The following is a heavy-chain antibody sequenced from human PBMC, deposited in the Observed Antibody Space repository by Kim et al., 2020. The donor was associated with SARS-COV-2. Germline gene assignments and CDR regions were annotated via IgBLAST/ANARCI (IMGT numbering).Heavy chain of an antibody. V-gene: IGHV1-8*01. CDR1: GYTFTSYD. Sequence: ASVKVSCKASGYTFTSYDINWVRQSTGQGLEWMGWMNPNSGNTGYAQKFQGRVTMTRNTSISTAYMELSSLRSEDTAVYYCARGLEGYYGSVSYYTSLPGGWGQGTRVTVAS. CDR3: ARGLEGYYGSVSYYTSLPGG. D-gene: IGHD3-10*01. J-gene: IGHJ4*02. CDR2: MNPNSGNT.